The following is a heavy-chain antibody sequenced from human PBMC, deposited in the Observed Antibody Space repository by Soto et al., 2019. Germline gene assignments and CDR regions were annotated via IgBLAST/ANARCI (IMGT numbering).Heavy chain of an antibody. CDR2: ARNKGNGYII. CDR3: ARLMGTSFDL. CDR1: GFTFSDHY. Sequence: EVQLVESGGGLVQPGGSLRLSCAASGFTFSDHYMDWVRQAPGKGLEWVGRARNKGNGYIIAYATSVKGRFMISRDDSKHSLYLQMNSLKTEDTAVYFCARLMGTSFDLWGQGTLVTVSA. V-gene: IGHV3-72*01. J-gene: IGHJ4*02. D-gene: IGHD2-8*01.